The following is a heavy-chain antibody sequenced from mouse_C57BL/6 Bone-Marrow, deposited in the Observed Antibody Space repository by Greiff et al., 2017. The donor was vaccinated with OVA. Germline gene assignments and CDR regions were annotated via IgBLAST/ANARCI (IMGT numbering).Heavy chain of an antibody. J-gene: IGHJ2*01. CDR1: GFTFSDYY. CDR3: AKYSSGYYFDY. Sequence: EVNVVESEGGLVQPGSSMKLSCTASGFTFSDYYMAWVRQVPEKGLEWVANINYDGSSTYYLDSLKSRFIISRDNAKNILYLQMSSLKSEDTATYYCAKYSSGYYFDYWGQGTTLTVSS. D-gene: IGHD3-2*02. V-gene: IGHV5-16*01. CDR2: INYDGSST.